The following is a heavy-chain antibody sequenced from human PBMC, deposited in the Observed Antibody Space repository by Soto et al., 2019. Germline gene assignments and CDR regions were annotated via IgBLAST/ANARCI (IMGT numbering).Heavy chain of an antibody. J-gene: IGHJ6*02. V-gene: IGHV3-74*01. CDR1: GFTFSSYC. Sequence: GSLRLSCAASGFTFSSYCMHWVRQAPWKGLVWVSRINSDGSSTSYADSVKGRFTISRDKAKNTLYLQMNSLRAEDTAVYYCARGFGPWNPAYYYGMDVWGQGTTVTV. CDR3: ARGFGPWNPAYYYGMDV. CDR2: INSDGSST. D-gene: IGHD1-1*01.